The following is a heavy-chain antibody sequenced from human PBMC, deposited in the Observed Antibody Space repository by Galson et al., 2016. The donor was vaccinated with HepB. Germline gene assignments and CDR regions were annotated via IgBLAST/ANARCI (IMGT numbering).Heavy chain of an antibody. CDR1: GGSISSGSYY. CDR2: IYTSGST. Sequence: TLSLTCTVSGGSISSGSYYWSWIRQPAGKGLEWIGHIYTSGSTYYNPSLKSRVTISLDTSKNQFSLKLSSVTAADTAVYYCASEFRITSSGWWGYCFAYWGQGTLVTVSS. CDR3: ASEFRITSSGWWGYCFAY. V-gene: IGHV4-61*09. J-gene: IGHJ4*02. D-gene: IGHD6-19*01.